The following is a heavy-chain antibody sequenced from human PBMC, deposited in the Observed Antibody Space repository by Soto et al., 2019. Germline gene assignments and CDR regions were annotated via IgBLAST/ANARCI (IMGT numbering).Heavy chain of an antibody. D-gene: IGHD3-9*01. CDR3: ARDQEYFDQYNKDYNWFDP. V-gene: IGHV1-18*01. Sequence: ASVKVSCKASGYTFTSYGISWVRQAPGQGLEWMGWISAYNGNTNYAQKLQGRVTMTTDTSTSTAYMELRSLRSDDTAVYYCARDQEYFDQYNKDYNWFDPWGQGTLVTVSS. CDR2: ISAYNGNT. CDR1: GYTFTSYG. J-gene: IGHJ5*02.